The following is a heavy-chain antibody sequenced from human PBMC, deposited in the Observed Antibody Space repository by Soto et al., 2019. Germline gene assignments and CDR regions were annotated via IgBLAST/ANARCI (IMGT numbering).Heavy chain of an antibody. J-gene: IGHJ4*02. CDR2: ISGSGGST. CDR3: AKPAGYYYDSSGYRSPPN. CDR1: GFPFSSYA. D-gene: IGHD3-22*01. V-gene: IGHV3-23*01. Sequence: EVQLLESGGGLVQPGGSLRLSGEASGFPFSSYAMSWVRQAPGKGLEWVSAISGSGGSTYYAASVKGRFTISRDNSKNTLYLQMNSLRAEDTAVYYCAKPAGYYYDSSGYRSPPNWGQGTLVTVSS.